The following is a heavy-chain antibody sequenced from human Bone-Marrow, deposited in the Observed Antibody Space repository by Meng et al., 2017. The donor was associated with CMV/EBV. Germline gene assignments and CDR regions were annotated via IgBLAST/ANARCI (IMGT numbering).Heavy chain of an antibody. V-gene: IGHV4-39*07. D-gene: IGHD2-15*01. CDR1: GGSISSSSYY. J-gene: IGHJ4*02. CDR2: IYYSGST. CDR3: ARVPGLLLDY. Sequence: ESLKISCTVSGGSISSSSYYWGWIRQPPGKGLEWIGSIYYSGSTYYNPSLNSRVTISVDTSKNQFSLKLSSVTAADTAVYYCARVPGLLLDYWGQGTLVTVSS.